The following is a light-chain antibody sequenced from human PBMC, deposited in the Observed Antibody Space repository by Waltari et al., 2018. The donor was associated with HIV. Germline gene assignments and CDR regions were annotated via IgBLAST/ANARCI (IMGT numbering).Light chain of an antibody. CDR2: RSN. V-gene: IGLV1-47*01. Sequence: QSVLTHPPSASGTPGQRVTISCSGSSSTIGSNYVYWYQQLPGTAPKLLIYRSNQRPSGVPGRFSGSKSGTSASLAISGLRSKDEADYYCAAWDDSLSGHVVFGGGTKLTVL. CDR1: SSTIGSNY. CDR3: AAWDDSLSGHVV. J-gene: IGLJ2*01.